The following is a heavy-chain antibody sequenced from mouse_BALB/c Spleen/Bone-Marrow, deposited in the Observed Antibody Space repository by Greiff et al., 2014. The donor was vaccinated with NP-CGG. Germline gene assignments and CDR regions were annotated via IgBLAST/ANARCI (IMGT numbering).Heavy chain of an antibody. V-gene: IGHV1-18*01. J-gene: IGHJ2*01. CDR2: INPNNGGT. D-gene: IGHD2-3*01. CDR3: ARGWLLRHYFDY. Sequence: VHVKQSGPDLVKPGASVKISCKTSGYTFTEYTMHWVKQSHVESLEWIGGINPNNGGTSYSQKFKGKATWTVDKSSSTAYMELRSLTSEDSAVYYCARGWLLRHYFDYWGQGTTLTVSS. CDR1: GYTFTEYT.